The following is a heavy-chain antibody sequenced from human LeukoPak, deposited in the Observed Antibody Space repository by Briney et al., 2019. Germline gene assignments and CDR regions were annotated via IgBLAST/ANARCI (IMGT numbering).Heavy chain of an antibody. CDR1: GGSISSSSYY. V-gene: IGHV4-39*07. Sequence: KPSETLSLTCTVSGGSISSSSYYWGWIRQPPGKGLEWIGSIYYSGSTYYNPSLKSRVTISVDTSKNQFSLKLSSVTAADTAVYYCARVYSSSFDYWGQGTLVTVSS. D-gene: IGHD6-13*01. CDR3: ARVYSSSFDY. CDR2: IYYSGST. J-gene: IGHJ4*02.